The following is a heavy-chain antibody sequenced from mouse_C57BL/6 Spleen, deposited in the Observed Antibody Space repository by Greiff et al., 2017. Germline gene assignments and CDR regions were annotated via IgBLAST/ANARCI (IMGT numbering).Heavy chain of an antibody. CDR2: IAPSDSYT. CDR3: ARKGSSCFDY. Sequence: VQLQQPGAELVMPGASVKLSCKASGYTFTSYWMHWVKQRPGQGLEWIGEIAPSDSYTNYNQKFKGKSTLTVDKSSSTAYMQLSSLTSEDSAVYYCARKGSSCFDYWGQGTTLTVSS. CDR1: GYTFTSYW. V-gene: IGHV1-69*01. D-gene: IGHD1-1*01. J-gene: IGHJ2*01.